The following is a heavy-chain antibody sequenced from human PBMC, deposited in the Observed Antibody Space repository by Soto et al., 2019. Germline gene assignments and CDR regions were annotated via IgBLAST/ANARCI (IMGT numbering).Heavy chain of an antibody. CDR1: GGSFSGYY. CDR2: INHSGST. CDR3: ARGLIGKYDSSGYYY. J-gene: IGHJ4*02. D-gene: IGHD3-22*01. V-gene: IGHV4-34*01. Sequence: KTSETLSLTCAVYGGSFSGYYWSWIRQPPGKGLEWIGEINHSGSTNYNPSLKSRVTISVDTSKNQFSLKLSSVTAADTAVYYCARGLIGKYDSSGYYYWGQGTLVTVSS.